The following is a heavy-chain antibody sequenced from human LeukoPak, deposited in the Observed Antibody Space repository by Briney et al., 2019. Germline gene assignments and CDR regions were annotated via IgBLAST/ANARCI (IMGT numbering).Heavy chain of an antibody. CDR3: ASNPGYSSSWEEYYFDY. CDR2: ISYDGSNT. J-gene: IGHJ4*02. CDR1: AFTFSSYA. D-gene: IGHD6-13*01. V-gene: IGHV3-30-3*01. Sequence: SLRLSCAAPAFTFSSYAMHCVRKAPSNGLERVAGISYDGSNTYSADSVKGRFTISSDHSKHLLYLQMNSLRAEDPAVYYCASNPGYSSSWEEYYFDYWGQGTLVTVSS.